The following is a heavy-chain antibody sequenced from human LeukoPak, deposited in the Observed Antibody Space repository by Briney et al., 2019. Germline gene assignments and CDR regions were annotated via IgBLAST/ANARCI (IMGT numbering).Heavy chain of an antibody. CDR2: ISSSSSYI. CDR1: GFTFSSYS. D-gene: IGHD3-10*01. V-gene: IGHV3-21*01. CDR3: ARDTPYSGSPYNWFDP. Sequence: PGGSLRPSCAASGFTFSSYSMNWVRQAPGKGLEWVSSISSSSSYIYYADSVKGRFTISRDNAKNSLYLQMNSLRAEDTAVYYCARDTPYSGSPYNWFDPWGQGTLVTVSS. J-gene: IGHJ5*02.